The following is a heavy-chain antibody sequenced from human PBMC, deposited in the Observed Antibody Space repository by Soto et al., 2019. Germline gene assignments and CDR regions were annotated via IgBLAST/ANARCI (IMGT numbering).Heavy chain of an antibody. D-gene: IGHD3-10*01. CDR1: GFTFISYA. CDR2: ISGSGGST. CDR3: AKDHQGWDYYGSGSYPNWFDP. Sequence: GGSLRLSCAASGFTFISYAMSWVRQAPGKGLEWVSAISGSGGSTYYADSVKGRFTISRDNSKNTLYLQMNSLRAEDTAVYYCAKDHQGWDYYGSGSYPNWFDPWGQGTLVTVSS. V-gene: IGHV3-23*01. J-gene: IGHJ5*02.